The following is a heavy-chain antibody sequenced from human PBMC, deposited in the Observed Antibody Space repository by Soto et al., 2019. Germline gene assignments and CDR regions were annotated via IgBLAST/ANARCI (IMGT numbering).Heavy chain of an antibody. D-gene: IGHD6-13*01. Sequence: SVKVSCKSSGFPLTSSAVQWLRQARGQRLEWIGWIVVGIGNTNYAHKFQERVTITRDMSTSTAYMELSSLRSDDTAVYYCAAASPPRIEAAGTGYYYYYGMDVWGQGTTVTVSS. CDR3: AAASPPRIEAAGTGYYYYYGMDV. CDR2: IVVGIGNT. CDR1: GFPLTSSA. J-gene: IGHJ6*02. V-gene: IGHV1-58*01.